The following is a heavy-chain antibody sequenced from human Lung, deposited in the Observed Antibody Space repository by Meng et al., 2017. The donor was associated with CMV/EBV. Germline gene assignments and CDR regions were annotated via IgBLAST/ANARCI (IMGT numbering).Heavy chain of an antibody. CDR1: GCSISSSNW. Sequence: GPGRGKPSGTLSLTCAVFGCSISSSNWWSWVLQPPGKGLEWIGEIYHSGSTTYNPSLKSRVTISVDKSKNQFSLKLSSVTAADTAVYYCASFPPPGKQWLVTDYWGQGTLVTVSS. J-gene: IGHJ4*02. V-gene: IGHV4-4*02. D-gene: IGHD6-19*01. CDR3: ASFPPPGKQWLVTDY. CDR2: IYHSGST.